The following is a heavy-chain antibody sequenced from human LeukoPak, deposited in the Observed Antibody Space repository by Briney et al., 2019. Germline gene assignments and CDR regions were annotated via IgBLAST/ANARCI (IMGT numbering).Heavy chain of an antibody. V-gene: IGHV4-34*01. CDR3: ARDFPRYCSGGSCYSQAFDY. Sequence: SETLSLTCAVYGGSFSGYYWSWIRRPPGKGLEWVGSIYYSGNTYYNPSLKSRVTISVDTSKNQFSLKLSSVTAADTAVYYCARDFPRYCSGGSCYSQAFDYWGQGTLVTVSS. D-gene: IGHD2-15*01. J-gene: IGHJ4*02. CDR2: IYYSGNT. CDR1: GGSFSGYY.